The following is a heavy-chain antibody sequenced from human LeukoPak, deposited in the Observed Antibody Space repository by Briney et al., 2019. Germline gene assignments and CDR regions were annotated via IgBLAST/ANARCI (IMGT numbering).Heavy chain of an antibody. CDR1: GGSISSTNYY. D-gene: IGHD3-10*01. J-gene: IGHJ4*02. CDR2: IYYSGST. CDR3: ARTKWELYDY. V-gene: IGHV4-39*07. Sequence: KSSETLSLTCTVFGGSISSTNYYWGWIRQPPGKGLEWIGSIYYSGSTNYNPSLKSRVTISVDTSKNQFSLKLSSVTAADTAVYYCARTKWELYDYWGQGTLVTVSS.